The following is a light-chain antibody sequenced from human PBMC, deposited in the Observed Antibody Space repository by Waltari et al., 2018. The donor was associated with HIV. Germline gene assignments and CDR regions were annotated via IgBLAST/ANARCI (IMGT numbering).Light chain of an antibody. CDR2: AVS. J-gene: IGLJ1*01. Sequence: QSALTQPASVSGSPGPSITISCTGTSSDVGGSNYVSWYQQHPGKAPKLMIYAVSNRPSGVSNLFSGSKSGNTASLTISGLQAEDEADYYCSSYTSSRSYVFGTGTRVTV. CDR1: SSDVGGSNY. CDR3: SSYTSSRSYV. V-gene: IGLV2-14*03.